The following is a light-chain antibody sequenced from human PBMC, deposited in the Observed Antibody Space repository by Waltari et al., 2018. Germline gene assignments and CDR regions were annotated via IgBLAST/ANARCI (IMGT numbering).Light chain of an antibody. CDR2: DTS. V-gene: IGLV7-46*01. Sequence: QAVVTQEPSLTVSPGGTVTLTCGSSTGAVTSGHYPYWFQQKPGQAPRTLMYDTSNKHSWTPARFSGSLLGGKAALTLSRAQPEDEAEYYCLLSYGGAVVFGGGTKLTVL. CDR3: LLSYGGAVV. CDR1: TGAVTSGHY. J-gene: IGLJ2*01.